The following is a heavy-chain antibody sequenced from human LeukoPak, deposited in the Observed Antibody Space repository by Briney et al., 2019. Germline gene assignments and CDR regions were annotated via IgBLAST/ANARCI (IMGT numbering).Heavy chain of an antibody. CDR2: INQDGSEK. Sequence: PGGSLRLSCAASGFTFGSYWMSWVRQAPGKGLEWVANINQDGSEKYYVDSVKGRFTISRDNAKNSLYLQMNSLRAEDTAVYYCARGTLGRMDVWGQGTTVTVSS. D-gene: IGHD2-2*01. V-gene: IGHV3-7*03. CDR3: ARGTLGRMDV. J-gene: IGHJ6*02. CDR1: GFTFGSYW.